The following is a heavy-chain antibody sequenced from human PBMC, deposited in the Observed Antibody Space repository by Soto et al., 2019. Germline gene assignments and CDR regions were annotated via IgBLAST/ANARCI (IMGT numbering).Heavy chain of an antibody. CDR3: ARRTKRDRVLDV. J-gene: IGHJ4*02. CDR2: MNPNSGNR. CDR1: GYTFTSDD. Sequence: QVQLVQSGAEVKKPGASVKVSCKASGYTFTSDDINWVRQAAGQGLEWMGWMNPNSGNRGYAQKFQGSVTMTRNTSISTAYMELSSLRSEDTAVYYCARRTKRDRVLDVWGQGTLVTVSS. V-gene: IGHV1-8*01. D-gene: IGHD3-3*01.